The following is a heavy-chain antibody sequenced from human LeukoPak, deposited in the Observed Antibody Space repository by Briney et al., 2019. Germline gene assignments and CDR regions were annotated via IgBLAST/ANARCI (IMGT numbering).Heavy chain of an antibody. J-gene: IGHJ4*02. CDR1: SGSLSGYS. D-gene: IGHD4-17*01. CDR2: IHHSGST. V-gene: IGHV4-34*01. CDR3: TRQSGTVTPIDY. Sequence: SETLSLTCAVSSGSLSGYSWGWIRQAPGKGLDWIGEIHHSGSTTYNSSLKNRATISLDKPKSQFSLILTSVTAADTAVYYCTRQSGTVTPIDYWGQGILVTVSS.